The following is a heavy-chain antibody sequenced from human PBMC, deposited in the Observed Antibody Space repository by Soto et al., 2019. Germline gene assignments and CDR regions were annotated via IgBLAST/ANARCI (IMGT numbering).Heavy chain of an antibody. J-gene: IGHJ4*02. D-gene: IGHD3-3*01. CDR3: ARDLDWVLYDY. Sequence: PGGSLRLSCAASGFTLSNYVMRWVRQAPGKGLVWVSLVSHDGSTTSYADSVRGRFTISRDNSKNTLYLQMNSLRDEDTAVYYCARDLDWVLYDYWGLGTLVTVSS. CDR1: GFTLSNYV. CDR2: VSHDGSTT. V-gene: IGHV3-74*01.